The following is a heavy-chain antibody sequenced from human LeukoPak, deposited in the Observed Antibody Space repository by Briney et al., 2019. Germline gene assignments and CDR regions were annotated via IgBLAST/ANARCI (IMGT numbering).Heavy chain of an antibody. CDR1: GFTSSTYA. CDR2: ITGSGERT. V-gene: IGHV3-23*01. J-gene: IGHJ6*03. CDR3: AKNSAYDRSLGYYSYYMDV. D-gene: IGHD5-12*01. Sequence: GGSLRLSCVASGFTSSTYAMTWVRQAPGKGLEWVSSITGSGERTYYADSVKGRFTISRVNSNNMVYLQMNSLRGEDTAVYYCAKNSAYDRSLGYYSYYMDVWGKGTTVTVSS.